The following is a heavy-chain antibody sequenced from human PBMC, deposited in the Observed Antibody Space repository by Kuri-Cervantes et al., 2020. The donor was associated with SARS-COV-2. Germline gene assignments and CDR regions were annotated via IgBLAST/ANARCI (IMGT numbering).Heavy chain of an antibody. J-gene: IGHJ1*01. CDR2: IYSGGST. CDR3: AGSIAARPIYFQH. CDR1: GFTFSSYA. V-gene: IGHV3-53*01. D-gene: IGHD6-6*01. Sequence: GESLKISCAASGFTFSSYAMSWVRQAPGKGLEWVSVIYSGGSTYYADSVKGRFTISGDNSKNTLYLQMNSLRAEDTAVYYCAGSIAARPIYFQHWGQGTLVTVSS.